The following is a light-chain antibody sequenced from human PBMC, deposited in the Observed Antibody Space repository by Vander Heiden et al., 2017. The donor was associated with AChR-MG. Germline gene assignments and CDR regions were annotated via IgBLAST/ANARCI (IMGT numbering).Light chain of an antibody. CDR2: EVS. J-gene: IGLJ2*01. CDR3: GSYAGSNNLV. CDR1: LSDVGGYNY. Sequence: QPAPTQPHSAAGSPGQSVTISRTGPLSDVGGYNYVSWYQQHPGKAPSLVIYEVSTRPSEVPDRFSGSTSGNTASLTVSALQDEDEADYYCGSYAGSNNLVFGGGTKLTVL. V-gene: IGLV2-8*01.